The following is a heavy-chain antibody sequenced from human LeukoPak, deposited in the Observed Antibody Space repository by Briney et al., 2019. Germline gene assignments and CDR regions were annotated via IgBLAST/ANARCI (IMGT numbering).Heavy chain of an antibody. CDR3: AKPHVAAAAENYFYYYMDV. CDR2: ISGSGGST. D-gene: IGHD6-13*01. CDR1: GFTFSTYA. V-gene: IGHV3-23*01. Sequence: GGSLRLSCAASGFTFSTYAMSWVRQAPGKGLKWVSAISGSGGSTDYADSVKGRFTISRDNSKNTLYLQMSSLRAEDSAVYYCAKPHVAAAAENYFYYYMDVWGKGTTVTVSS. J-gene: IGHJ6*03.